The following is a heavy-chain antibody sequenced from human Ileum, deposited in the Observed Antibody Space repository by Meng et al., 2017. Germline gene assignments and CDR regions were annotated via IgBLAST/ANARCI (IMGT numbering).Heavy chain of an antibody. Sequence: QLRLQESGPGLVKPSETLSLTCCVASGSFHYNNYYWVWIRRPPGKGLEWIGSIYYGGSTYYNPSLKSRVTISVDTSTNQFSLKLISVTAADTAVYYCARRAHYGDPPRWGQGTLVTVSS. CDR1: SGSFHYNNYY. D-gene: IGHD4-17*01. CDR2: IYYGGST. V-gene: IGHV4-39*01. J-gene: IGHJ4*02. CDR3: ARRAHYGDPPR.